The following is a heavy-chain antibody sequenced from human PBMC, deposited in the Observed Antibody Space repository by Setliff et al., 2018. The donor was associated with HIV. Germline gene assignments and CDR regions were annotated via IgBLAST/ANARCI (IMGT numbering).Heavy chain of an antibody. Sequence: SETLSLTCAVSGGSLSSSNWWSWVRQPPGKGLEWIGEIYHGVSTNYNPSLKSRVTISVDKSKNQFSLKLSSVTAADTAVYYCARDTREAVAGSNYYYYYGLDVWGQGTTVTVSS. CDR2: IYHGVST. J-gene: IGHJ6*02. CDR1: GGSLSSSNW. V-gene: IGHV4-4*02. D-gene: IGHD6-19*01. CDR3: ARDTREAVAGSNYYYYYGLDV.